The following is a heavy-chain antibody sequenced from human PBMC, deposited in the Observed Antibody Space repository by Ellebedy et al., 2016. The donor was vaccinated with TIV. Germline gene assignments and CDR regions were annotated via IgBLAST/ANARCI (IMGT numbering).Heavy chain of an antibody. J-gene: IGHJ4*02. CDR3: VKDNYWSIDY. D-gene: IGHD2-8*02. Sequence: HTGGSLRLSCAASGFTFSDTWMHWVRHPPGKGLVWVSRIQSDGISTTYADSVKGRFTISRDNAKNTLYLQMNSLRVEDTAVYYCVKDNYWSIDYWGQGSLVTVSS. V-gene: IGHV3-74*03. CDR1: GFTFSDTW. CDR2: IQSDGIST.